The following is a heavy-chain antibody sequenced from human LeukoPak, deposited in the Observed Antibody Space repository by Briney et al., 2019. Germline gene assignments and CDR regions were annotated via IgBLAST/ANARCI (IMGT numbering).Heavy chain of an antibody. CDR2: ISAYNGNT. Sequence: GASVKVSCKASGYTFTSYGISWVRQAPGQGLEWMGWISAYNGNTNYAQKLQGRVTMTTDTSTSTAYMELRSLRSDDTAVYYCARDEGYYYDSSGHLIDPWGQGTLVTVSS. CDR3: ARDEGYYYDSSGHLIDP. V-gene: IGHV1-18*01. CDR1: GYTFTSYG. J-gene: IGHJ5*02. D-gene: IGHD3-22*01.